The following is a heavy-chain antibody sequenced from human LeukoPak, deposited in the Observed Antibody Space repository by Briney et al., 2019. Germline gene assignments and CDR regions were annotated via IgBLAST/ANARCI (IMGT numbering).Heavy chain of an antibody. D-gene: IGHD5-12*01. V-gene: IGHV1-69*13. CDR2: IIPIFGTA. CDR3: ARPVGREGGYDYGYYYGMDV. Sequence: SVKVSCKASGGTFSSYAISWVRQAPGQGLEWMGGIIPIFGTANYAQKFQGRVTITADESTSTAYMELSSLRSDDTAVYYCARPVGREGGYDYGYYYGMDVWGKGTTVTVSS. J-gene: IGHJ6*04. CDR1: GGTFSSYA.